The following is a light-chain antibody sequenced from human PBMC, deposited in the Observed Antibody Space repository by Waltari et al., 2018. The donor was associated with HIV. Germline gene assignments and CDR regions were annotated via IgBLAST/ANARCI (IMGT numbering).Light chain of an antibody. V-gene: IGKV4-1*01. J-gene: IGKJ1*01. Sequence: DIVMTQSPDSLAVSLGERATINCKSSQSVLYSSNNKGYLAWYQHKPGQPPKLLLYWASTRESGVPDRFSGSGSGTDFTLTISGLQAEDVAVYYCQQYYSTPWTFGQGTRVEIK. CDR2: WAS. CDR1: QSVLYSSNNKGY. CDR3: QQYYSTPWT.